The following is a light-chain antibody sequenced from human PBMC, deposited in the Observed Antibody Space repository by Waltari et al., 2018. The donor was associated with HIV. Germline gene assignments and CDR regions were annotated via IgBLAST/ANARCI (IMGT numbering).Light chain of an antibody. CDR2: NND. V-gene: IGLV1-44*01. Sequence: TQPPSASGAPGQRFNISCSRGPSHIGGNSVNWYRHPPGTAPILLIYNNDQRPSSVPVRFSGSKSATSASLVISGLQSDDEADYYCATWDDTMSVVFGGGTRLTVL. J-gene: IGLJ2*01. CDR1: PSHIGGNS. CDR3: ATWDDTMSVV.